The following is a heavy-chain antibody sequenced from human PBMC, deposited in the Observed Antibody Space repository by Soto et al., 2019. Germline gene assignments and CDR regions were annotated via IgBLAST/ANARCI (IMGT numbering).Heavy chain of an antibody. CDR1: GFTFSSYA. V-gene: IGHV3-23*01. J-gene: IGHJ4*02. Sequence: GGSLRLSCAASGFTFSSYAMSWVRQAPGKGLEWVSAISGSGGSTYYADSVKGRFTISRDNSKNTLYLQMNSLRAEDTAVYYCAPREGRIAAAEYYFDYWGQGTLVTVSS. D-gene: IGHD6-13*01. CDR2: ISGSGGST. CDR3: APREGRIAAAEYYFDY.